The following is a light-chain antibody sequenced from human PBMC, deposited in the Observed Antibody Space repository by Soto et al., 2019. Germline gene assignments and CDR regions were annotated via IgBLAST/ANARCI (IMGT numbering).Light chain of an antibody. CDR3: HQYNNWPPRHT. Sequence: EIVMTQSPVTLSVSPGERATLSCRASQSVSSNLAWYQQIPGQAPRLLIYGASTRATGIPARFSGSGSGTEFTLTISSLQSEDFAVYYCHQYNNWPPRHTFGQGTKLQIQ. CDR1: QSVSSN. V-gene: IGKV3-15*01. J-gene: IGKJ2*01. CDR2: GAS.